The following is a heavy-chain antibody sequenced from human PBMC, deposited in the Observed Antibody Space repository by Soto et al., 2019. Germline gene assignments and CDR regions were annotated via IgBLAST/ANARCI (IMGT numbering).Heavy chain of an antibody. Sequence: QVQLVQSGAEVKKPGSSVKVSCKASGGTFSSYAISWVRQAPGQGLEWMGGIIPIFGTANYAQKFQGRVTLTADESTSIAYMELSSLRSEDTAVYYCARSRRQYYFDYWGQGTLVTVSS. CDR2: IIPIFGTA. J-gene: IGHJ4*02. V-gene: IGHV1-69*12. CDR1: GGTFSSYA. CDR3: ARSRRQYYFDY.